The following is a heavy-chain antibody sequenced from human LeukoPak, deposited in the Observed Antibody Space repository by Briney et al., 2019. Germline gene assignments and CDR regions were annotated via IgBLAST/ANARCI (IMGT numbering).Heavy chain of an antibody. D-gene: IGHD3-22*01. CDR3: ALGAYYYDSSGYYP. Sequence: GTSVKVSCKASGFTFTSSAMQWVRQARGQRLEWIGWIVVGSGNTNYAQKSQERVTITRDMSTSTAYMELSSLRSEDTAVYYCALGAYYYDSSGYYPWGQGTLVTVSS. CDR1: GFTFTSSA. J-gene: IGHJ5*02. V-gene: IGHV1-58*02. CDR2: IVVGSGNT.